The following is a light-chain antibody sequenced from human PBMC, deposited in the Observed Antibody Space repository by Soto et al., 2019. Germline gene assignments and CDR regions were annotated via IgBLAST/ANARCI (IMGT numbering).Light chain of an antibody. V-gene: IGKV1-27*01. CDR3: QKYNSAPRT. J-gene: IGKJ5*01. CDR2: AAS. CDR1: QGISHY. Sequence: DIQMTQSPSSLSASVGDRVTITCRASQGISHYLAWYQQKPGKGPKLLIYAASTLQSGVPSRFSGSGSGTAFTLTISSLQPEDVATYYWQKYNSAPRTFGQGTRLEIK.